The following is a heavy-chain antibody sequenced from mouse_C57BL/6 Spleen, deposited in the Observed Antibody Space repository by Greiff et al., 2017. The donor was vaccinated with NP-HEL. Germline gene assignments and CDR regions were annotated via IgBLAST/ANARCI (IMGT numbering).Heavy chain of an antibody. V-gene: IGHV1-82*01. CDR2: IYPGDGDT. Sequence: VQLQQSGPELVKPGASVKISCKASGYAFSSSWMNWVKQRPGKGLEWIGRIYPGDGDTNYNGKFKGKATLTADKSSSTAYMQLSSLTSEDSAVYFCARRGGPLDYWGQGTTLTVSS. J-gene: IGHJ2*01. CDR1: GYAFSSSW. CDR3: ARRGGPLDY.